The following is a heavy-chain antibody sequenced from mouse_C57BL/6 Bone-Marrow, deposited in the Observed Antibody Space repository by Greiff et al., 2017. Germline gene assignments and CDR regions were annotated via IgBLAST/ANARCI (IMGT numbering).Heavy chain of an antibody. D-gene: IGHD2-3*01. CDR2: FYPGSGSI. CDR1: GYTFTEYT. CDR3: ARHEVYSPFYDGYYWFAY. Sequence: VKPGASVKLSCKASGYTFTEYTIHWVKQRSGQGLEWIGWFYPGSGSIKYNEKFKDKATLTADKSSSTVYMELSRLTSEDSAVYFCARHEVYSPFYDGYYWFAYWGQGTLVTVSA. J-gene: IGHJ3*01. V-gene: IGHV1-62-2*01.